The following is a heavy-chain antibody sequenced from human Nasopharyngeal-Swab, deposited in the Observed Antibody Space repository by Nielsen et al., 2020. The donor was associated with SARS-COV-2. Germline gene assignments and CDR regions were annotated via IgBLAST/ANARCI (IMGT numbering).Heavy chain of an antibody. CDR1: GFTFSDYY. D-gene: IGHD2-2*01. Sequence: GESLKISCAASGFTFSDYYMSWIRQAPGKGLEWVSYISSSGSTIYYADSVKGRFTISRDNAKNSLYLQMNSLRDEDTAVYYCAREEQYQLLRLYYYYYYGMDVSGQGTTVTVSS. CDR3: AREEQYQLLRLYYYYYYGMDV. J-gene: IGHJ6*02. V-gene: IGHV3-11*04. CDR2: ISSSGSTI.